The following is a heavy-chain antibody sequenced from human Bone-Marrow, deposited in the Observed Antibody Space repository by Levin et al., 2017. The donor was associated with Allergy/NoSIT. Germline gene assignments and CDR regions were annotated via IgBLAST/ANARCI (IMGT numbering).Heavy chain of an antibody. Sequence: ASVKVSCKASGYTFGIYGVSWVRQAPGQGLEWMGWISAYTGYTNYPQNFQGRVSMTTDTSTSTAYMELRSLRSEDTAVYYCARDQRYTYGLGDLDFWGQGTLVTVSS. J-gene: IGHJ4*02. CDR3: ARDQRYTYGLGDLDF. CDR2: ISAYTGYT. CDR1: GYTFGIYG. V-gene: IGHV1-18*01. D-gene: IGHD3-16*01.